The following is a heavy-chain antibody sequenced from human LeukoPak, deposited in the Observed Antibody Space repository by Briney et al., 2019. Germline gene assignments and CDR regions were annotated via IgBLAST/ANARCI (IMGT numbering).Heavy chain of an antibody. J-gene: IGHJ6*02. CDR2: IYPDDSET. V-gene: IGHV5-51*01. CDR1: GYRFTTDY. CDR3: ARRSYDILTASWAYGMDV. Sequence: GESLKISCKASGYRFTTDYIGWVRQMPGKGLEWMGIIYPDDSETNYSPSFQGQVSMSADKSISTAYLQWSSLKASDTAMYYCARRSYDILTASWAYGMDVWGQGTTVTVSS. D-gene: IGHD3-9*01.